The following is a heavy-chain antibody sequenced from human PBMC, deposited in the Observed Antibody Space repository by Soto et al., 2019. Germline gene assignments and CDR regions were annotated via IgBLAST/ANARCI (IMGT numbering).Heavy chain of an antibody. V-gene: IGHV3-23*01. CDR1: GFTFSSHA. CDR3: AKDVGYWYFDL. CDR2: ISGSGGST. Sequence: EVQLLESGGGLVQPGGSLRLSCAASGFTFSSHAMSWVRQAPGKGLEWVLAISGSGGSTYYADSVKGRFTISRDNSKNTMYLQMNSLRADDTAVYYCAKDVGYWYFDLWGRGTLVTVSS. J-gene: IGHJ2*01.